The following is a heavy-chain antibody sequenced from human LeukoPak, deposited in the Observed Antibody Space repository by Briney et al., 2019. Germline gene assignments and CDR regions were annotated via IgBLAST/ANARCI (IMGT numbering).Heavy chain of an antibody. CDR1: GFTVSTNY. CDR2: IYSSGST. D-gene: IGHD6-6*01. CDR3: ARDGGLAPYSSSTPFDY. J-gene: IGHJ4*02. Sequence: GGSLRLSCAASGFTVSTNYMSWVRQAPGKGLEWVSVIYSSGSTYYADSVKGRFTIFRDNSKNTLYLQMNSLRAEDTAVYYCARDGGLAPYSSSTPFDYWGQGTLVAVSS. V-gene: IGHV3-66*03.